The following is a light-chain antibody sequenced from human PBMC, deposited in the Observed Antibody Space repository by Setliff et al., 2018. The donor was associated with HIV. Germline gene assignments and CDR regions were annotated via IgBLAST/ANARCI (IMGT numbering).Light chain of an antibody. J-gene: IGLJ2*01. CDR3: CSYAGSGSVI. Sequence: QSALAQPASVSGSPGQSITISCTGTSSDVGNYILVSWYQKHPGKAPKLMIYEVTKRPSGVSSRFSGSKSGNTASLTISGLQAEDEADYYCCSYAGSGSVIFGGETKVTV. CDR1: SSDVGNYIL. CDR2: EVT. V-gene: IGLV2-23*02.